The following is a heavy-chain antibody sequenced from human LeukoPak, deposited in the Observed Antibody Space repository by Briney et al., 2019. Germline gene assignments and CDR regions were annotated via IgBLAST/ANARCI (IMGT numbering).Heavy chain of an antibody. J-gene: IGHJ5*02. D-gene: IGHD1-26*01. CDR1: GGSISSSNW. V-gene: IGHV4-4*02. Sequence: SGTLSLTCTVSGGSISSSNWWGWVRQPPGKGLECIGEIHHSGTTYYNPSLKSRVTISVDTSKNQFSLKLSSVTAADTAVYYCARDKTSTWEYNWFDPWGQGTLVTVSS. CDR3: ARDKTSTWEYNWFDP. CDR2: IHHSGTT.